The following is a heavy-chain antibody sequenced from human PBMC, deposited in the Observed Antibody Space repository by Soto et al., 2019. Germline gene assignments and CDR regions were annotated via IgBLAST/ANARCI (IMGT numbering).Heavy chain of an antibody. D-gene: IGHD6-19*01. V-gene: IGHV4-4*07. CDR1: GGSISSYY. Sequence: PSETLSLTCTVSGGSISSYYWSWIRQPAGKGLEWIGRIYTSGSTNYNPSLKSRVTMSVDTSKNQFSLKLSSVTAADTAVYYCARDQDSSGWYYFDYWGQGTLVTAPQ. CDR2: IYTSGST. CDR3: ARDQDSSGWYYFDY. J-gene: IGHJ4*02.